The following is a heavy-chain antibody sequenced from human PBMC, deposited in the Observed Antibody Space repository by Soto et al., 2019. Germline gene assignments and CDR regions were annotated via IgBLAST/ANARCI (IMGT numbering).Heavy chain of an antibody. V-gene: IGHV3-74*01. J-gene: IGHJ4*02. CDR2: IYFDGITT. CDR1: GFTFNTHW. Sequence: EVQLVESGGGVVQPGGSLRLSCTASGFTFNTHWMHWVRQAPGKGLVRVSRIYFDGITTNYADSVKGRLTVSRDNAKNTGYLHVKPLRDEDTAVYYCARGGAMGVDYWGQGTLVTVSS. CDR3: ARGGAMGVDY. D-gene: IGHD1-26*01.